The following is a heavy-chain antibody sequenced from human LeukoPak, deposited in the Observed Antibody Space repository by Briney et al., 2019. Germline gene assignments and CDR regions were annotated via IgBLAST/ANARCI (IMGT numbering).Heavy chain of an antibody. V-gene: IGHV3-23*01. CDR1: GFTFSNYA. J-gene: IGHJ4*02. CDR2: ITGGGTT. Sequence: GGSLRLSCVASGFTFSNYAVMWVRQAPGQGLEWVSAITGGGTTRYADSVKGRFTTSRDNSKNTLYLQMNSLRDDDTALYYCVTESFHYWGQGILVAVSS. CDR3: VTESFHY. D-gene: IGHD3-10*01.